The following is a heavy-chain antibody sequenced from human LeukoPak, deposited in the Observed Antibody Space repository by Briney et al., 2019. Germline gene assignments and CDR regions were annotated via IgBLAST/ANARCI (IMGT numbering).Heavy chain of an antibody. J-gene: IGHJ6*02. D-gene: IGHD3-3*01. Sequence: GGSLRLSCAASGFTFSSYAMHWVRQAPGKGLVWVSRINSDGSSTSYADSVKGRFTISRDNAKNTLYLQMNSLRAEDTAVYYCARDWAPYYDFWSGYSGYYYYGMDVWGQGTTVTVSS. V-gene: IGHV3-74*01. CDR3: ARDWAPYYDFWSGYSGYYYYGMDV. CDR1: GFTFSSYA. CDR2: INSDGSST.